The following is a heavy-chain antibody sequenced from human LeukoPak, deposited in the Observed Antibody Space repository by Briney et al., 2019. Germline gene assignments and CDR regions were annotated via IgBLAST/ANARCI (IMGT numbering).Heavy chain of an antibody. CDR1: GGSISSYY. D-gene: IGHD3-22*01. CDR2: IYYSGST. J-gene: IGHJ4*02. Sequence: SETLSLTCTVSGGSISSYYWSWIRQPPGKGLEWIGNIYYSGSTNYNPSLKSRVTISVDTSKNQFSLKLSSVTAADTAVYYCARDRAHYYDSSGYFDYWGQGTLVTVSS. CDR3: ARDRAHYYDSSGYFDY. V-gene: IGHV4-59*01.